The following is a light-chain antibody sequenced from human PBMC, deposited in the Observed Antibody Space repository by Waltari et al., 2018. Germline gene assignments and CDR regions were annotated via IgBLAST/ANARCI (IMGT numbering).Light chain of an antibody. CDR3: QSADSSDTDRWV. J-gene: IGLJ3*02. CDR1: ALPKRY. CDR2: KDR. V-gene: IGLV3-25*03. Sequence: SYELTQPPSVSVSPGQTARITCSGDALPKRYAYWYQQKPGQAPVLVIHKDRERPSGIPDRFSGSGSGTTATLTISGVQAEDEADYHCQSADSSDTDRWVFGGGTKLTVL.